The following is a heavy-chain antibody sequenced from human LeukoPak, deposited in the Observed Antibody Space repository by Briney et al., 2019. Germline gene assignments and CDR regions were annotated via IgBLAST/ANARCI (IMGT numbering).Heavy chain of an antibody. CDR1: GFTFSGYG. D-gene: IGHD2-15*01. V-gene: IGHV3-48*03. CDR3: ARDVGYCSGTSCYPYWFDY. Sequence: PGGSLRLSCAASGFTFSGYGLNWVRQAPGKGLEWLSYISSGGNDIYNADSVKGRFTISRDNAKNSLYLQLNSLRAEDTAVYYCARDVGYCSGTSCYPYWFDYWGQGTLVTVSS. CDR2: ISSGGNDI. J-gene: IGHJ4*02.